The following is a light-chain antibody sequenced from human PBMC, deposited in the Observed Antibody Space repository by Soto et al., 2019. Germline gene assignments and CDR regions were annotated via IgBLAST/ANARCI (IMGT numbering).Light chain of an antibody. J-gene: IGLJ2*01. V-gene: IGLV2-14*01. CDR2: EVS. CDR1: SSDVGAYNY. CDR3: SSYTTPATVV. Sequence: QSALTQPASVSGSPGQSITISCTGTSSDVGAYNYVSWYQQHPDKAPKLMIYEVSDRPSGVSNRFSGSKSGNTASLTISGLQAEDEADYYCSSYTTPATVVFGGGTKLTVL.